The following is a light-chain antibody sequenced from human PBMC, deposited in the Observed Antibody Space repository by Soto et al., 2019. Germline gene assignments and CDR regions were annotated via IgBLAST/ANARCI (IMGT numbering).Light chain of an antibody. CDR3: SSYTSANTYD. CDR1: SSDVGAYNY. V-gene: IGLV2-14*01. J-gene: IGLJ1*01. CDR2: DVS. Sequence: QSVLTQPASVSGSPGQSITISCTGTSSDVGAYNYDSWYQQYPGEAPKVIIYDVSHRPAGVSNRFSGSKSGNTASLTISGLQNQDEADYYCSSYTSANTYDFGTGTKLTAL.